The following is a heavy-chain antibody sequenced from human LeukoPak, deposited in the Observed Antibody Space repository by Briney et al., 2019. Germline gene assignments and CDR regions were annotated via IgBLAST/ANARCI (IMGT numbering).Heavy chain of an antibody. D-gene: IGHD6-13*01. CDR3: ARLEIAAAANNWFDP. J-gene: IGHJ5*02. CDR2: IYYSGST. V-gene: IGHV4-39*07. CDR1: GGSISSSNYY. Sequence: SETLSLTCTVSGGSISSSNYYWGWIRQPPGKGLEWIGSIYYSGSTYYNPSLKSRVTISVDTSKNQFSLKLSSVTAADTAVYYCARLEIAAAANNWFDPWGQGTLVTVSS.